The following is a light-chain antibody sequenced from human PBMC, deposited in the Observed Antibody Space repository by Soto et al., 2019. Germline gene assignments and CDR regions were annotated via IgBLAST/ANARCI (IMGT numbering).Light chain of an antibody. V-gene: IGKV1-5*03. CDR3: QQYNSWT. CDR1: QSISSG. CDR2: KAS. J-gene: IGKJ1*01. Sequence: DIQMTQSPSTLSASVGDRVTITCRPSQSISSGLAWYQQKPGKAPKLLIYKASSLESGVPSRFSGSGSGTEFTLTSSSLQPDDFAPYYCQQYNSWTFGQGTKVEIK.